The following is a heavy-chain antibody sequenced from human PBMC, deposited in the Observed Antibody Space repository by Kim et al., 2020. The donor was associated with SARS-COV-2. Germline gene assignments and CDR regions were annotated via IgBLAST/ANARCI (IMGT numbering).Heavy chain of an antibody. Sequence: SETLSLTCTVSGGSISSSSYYWGWIRQPPGKGLEWIGSIYYSGSTYYNPSLKSRVTISVDTSKNQFSLKLSSVTAADTAVYYCARLRGTAAAGTNWGGPFGYWGQGTLVTVSS. CDR3: ARLRGTAAAGTNWGGPFGY. V-gene: IGHV4-39*01. CDR2: IYYSGST. D-gene: IGHD6-13*01. J-gene: IGHJ4*02. CDR1: GGSISSSSYY.